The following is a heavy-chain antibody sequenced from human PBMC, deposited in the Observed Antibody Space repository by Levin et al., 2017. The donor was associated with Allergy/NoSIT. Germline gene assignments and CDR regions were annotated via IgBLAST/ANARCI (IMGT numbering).Heavy chain of an antibody. CDR1: EFIVSSNY. J-gene: IGHJ6*02. V-gene: IGHV3-66*01. D-gene: IGHD5-12*01. Sequence: SSETLSLTCAASEFIVSSNYMSWVRQAPGKGLDWVSVIYSGGRAYYADSVKGRFTISRDNSKNTLYLQMNSLRAEDTAVYYCVARSNGMDVWGQGTTVTVSS. CDR2: IYSGGRA. CDR3: VARSNGMDV.